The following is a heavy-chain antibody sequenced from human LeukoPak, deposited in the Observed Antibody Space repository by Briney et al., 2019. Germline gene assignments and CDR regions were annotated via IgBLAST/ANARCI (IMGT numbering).Heavy chain of an antibody. D-gene: IGHD2-8*02. J-gene: IGHJ4*02. CDR1: GGSTSPFQ. Sequence: SETLSLTCTVSGGSTSPFQWSWIRQSAGKRLEWIGLIRNTGSADYNPSLKSRVTLSIDTSKSQISLRLTSVTAADTAVYYCATGSYSGGFDKWGQGTLVIVSS. V-gene: IGHV4-4*07. CDR3: ATGSYSGGFDK. CDR2: IRNTGSA.